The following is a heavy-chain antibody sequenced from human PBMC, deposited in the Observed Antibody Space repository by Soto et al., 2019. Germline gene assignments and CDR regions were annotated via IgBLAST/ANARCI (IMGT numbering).Heavy chain of an antibody. Sequence: GGSLRLSCAASVFPFSSYAMHWVRQAPGKGLEWVAVISYDGSNKYYADSVKGRFTISRDNSKNTLYLQMNSLRAEDTAVYYCARDLARFLEWPYYYYGMDVWGQGTTVTVSS. D-gene: IGHD3-3*01. CDR3: ARDLARFLEWPYYYYGMDV. V-gene: IGHV3-30-3*01. CDR1: VFPFSSYA. J-gene: IGHJ6*02. CDR2: ISYDGSNK.